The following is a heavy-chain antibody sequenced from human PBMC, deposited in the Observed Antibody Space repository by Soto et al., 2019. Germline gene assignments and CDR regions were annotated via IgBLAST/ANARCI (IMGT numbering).Heavy chain of an antibody. J-gene: IGHJ5*02. Sequence: KPSETLSLTCTVSGGSISSYYWSWIRQPAGKGLEWIGRIYTSGSTNYNPSLKSRVTMSVDTSKNQFSLKLSSVTAADTAVYYCARDVRPYYYDSSGYYSRGRFDPWGQGTLVTVSS. CDR1: GGSISSYY. CDR3: ARDVRPYYYDSSGYYSRGRFDP. CDR2: IYTSGST. V-gene: IGHV4-4*07. D-gene: IGHD3-22*01.